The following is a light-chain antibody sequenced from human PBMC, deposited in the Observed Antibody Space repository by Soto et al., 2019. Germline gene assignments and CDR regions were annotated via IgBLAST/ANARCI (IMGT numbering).Light chain of an antibody. CDR3: SSYTSSSTLVV. J-gene: IGLJ2*01. CDR2: DVS. V-gene: IGLV2-14*01. Sequence: QSALTQPASVSGSPGQSITISCTGTSNDVGGYNYVSWYQQHPGKAPKLMIYDVSNRPSGVSNRFSGSKSDSTASLTISGLQAKDEADYYCSSYTSSSTLVVFGGGNKLTVL. CDR1: SNDVGGYNY.